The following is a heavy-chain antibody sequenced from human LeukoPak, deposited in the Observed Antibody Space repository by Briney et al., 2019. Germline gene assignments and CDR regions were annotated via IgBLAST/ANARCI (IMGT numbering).Heavy chain of an antibody. J-gene: IGHJ3*02. V-gene: IGHV3-53*03. D-gene: IGHD1-26*01. Sequence: PGGSLRLSCAASGFTVSSDYMSWVRQPPAKGLEWVSVIYSGGSTNYADSVKGRFTISRDNSKNTLHLQMNSLRVEDTAVYYCARGQSYYEAFDIWGQGTMVTVSS. CDR2: IYSGGST. CDR3: ARGQSYYEAFDI. CDR1: GFTVSSDY.